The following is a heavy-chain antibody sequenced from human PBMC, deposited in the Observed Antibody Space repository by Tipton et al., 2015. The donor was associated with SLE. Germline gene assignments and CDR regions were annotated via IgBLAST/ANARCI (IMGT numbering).Heavy chain of an antibody. D-gene: IGHD3-10*01. CDR2: IYTSGSS. V-gene: IGHV4-61*02. CDR1: GGSITSGSYY. Sequence: TLSLTCTVSGGSITSGSYYWSWIRQPAGKGLEWIGRIYTSGSSNYNPSLKGRVSISLDTSKNQLSLKLSSVTAADTAVYYCARTARGPLWPGFDLWGRGTLVTVSS. CDR3: ARTARGPLWPGFDL. J-gene: IGHJ2*01.